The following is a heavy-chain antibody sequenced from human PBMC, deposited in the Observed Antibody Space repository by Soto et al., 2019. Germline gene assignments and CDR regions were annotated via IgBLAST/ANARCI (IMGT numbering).Heavy chain of an antibody. D-gene: IGHD2-2*01. Sequence: SDTLSLTCTVSGGSISSGPYSWGWIRQPPGKGPEWIGTFYYSGSTYYNPSLESRVTISVDTSKNQFSLKVSSVTAADMAVYYCACLGGYCTITSCYGYYGMDVWGQGTTVTVSS. CDR2: FYYSGST. CDR1: GGSISSGPYS. CDR3: ACLGGYCTITSCYGYYGMDV. V-gene: IGHV4-39*01. J-gene: IGHJ6*02.